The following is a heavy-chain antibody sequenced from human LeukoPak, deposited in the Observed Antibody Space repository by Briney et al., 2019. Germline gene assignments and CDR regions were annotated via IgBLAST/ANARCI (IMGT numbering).Heavy chain of an antibody. D-gene: IGHD3-9*01. J-gene: IGHJ4*02. CDR2: IYYSGNT. Sequence: SSETLSLACSVSGFSISSGYYWGWIRQPPGQGLEWIGTIYYSGNTYYNPSLRSRVTISLDTSRNQFSLKLSSVTAADTAVYYCARDRGSETGLFDYWGQGTLVTVSS. V-gene: IGHV4-38-2*02. CDR1: GFSISSGYY. CDR3: ARDRGSETGLFDY.